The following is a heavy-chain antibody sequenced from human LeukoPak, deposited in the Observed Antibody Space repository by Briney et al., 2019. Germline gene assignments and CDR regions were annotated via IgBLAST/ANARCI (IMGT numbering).Heavy chain of an antibody. V-gene: IGHV1-46*01. CDR2: INPSGGST. CDR3: ARVQSLEYSSSSQPY. CDR1: GYTFTSYY. Sequence: GASVKVSCKASGYTFTSYYMHWVRQAPGQGLEWMGIINPSGGSTSYAQKFQGRVTMTRDTSTSTVYMGLSSLRSEDTAVYYCARVQSLEYSSSSQPYWGQGTLVTVSS. D-gene: IGHD6-6*01. J-gene: IGHJ4*02.